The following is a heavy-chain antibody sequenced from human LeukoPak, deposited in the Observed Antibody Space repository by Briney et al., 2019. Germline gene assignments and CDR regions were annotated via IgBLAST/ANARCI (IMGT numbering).Heavy chain of an antibody. CDR2: ISSSGSTI. CDR1: GFTFSDYY. V-gene: IGHV3-11*01. J-gene: IGHJ4*02. D-gene: IGHD1-26*01. Sequence: PGGSLSLSCAASGFTFSDYYMSWIRQAPGKGLEWVSYISSSGSTIYYADSVKGRFTISRDNAKNSLYLQMNSLRAEDTAVYYCARTYYLTAYFDYWGQGTLVTVSS. CDR3: ARTYYLTAYFDY.